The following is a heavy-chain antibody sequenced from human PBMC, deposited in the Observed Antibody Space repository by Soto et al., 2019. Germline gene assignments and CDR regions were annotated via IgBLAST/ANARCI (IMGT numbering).Heavy chain of an antibody. CDR3: ARRHQQLGHFDY. CDR2: VGSCNDGA. Sequence: GGSLRLSCAASGFTFTSHALSWVRQAAGKGLEWVSGVGSCNDGAIYADSVKGRVTISRDNSKNTLFLDMSSLRAEDTAVYYCARRHQQLGHFDYWGQGTLVTVSS. D-gene: IGHD6-13*01. J-gene: IGHJ4*02. V-gene: IGHV3-23*01. CDR1: GFTFTSHA.